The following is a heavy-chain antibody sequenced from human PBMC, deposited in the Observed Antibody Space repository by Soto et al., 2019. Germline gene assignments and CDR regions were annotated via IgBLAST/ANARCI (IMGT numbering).Heavy chain of an antibody. D-gene: IGHD2-15*01. J-gene: IGHJ6*03. CDR2: IWYDGSNK. V-gene: IGHV3-33*01. CDR1: GFTFSSYG. CDR3: ARGGDIVVVVAAPYYYYMDV. Sequence: QVQLVESGGGVVQPGRSLRLSCAASGFTFSSYGMHWVRQAPGKGLEWVAVIWYDGSNKYYADSVKGRFTISRDNSKNTLYLQMNSLRAEDTAVYYCARGGDIVVVVAAPYYYYMDVWGKGTTVTVSS.